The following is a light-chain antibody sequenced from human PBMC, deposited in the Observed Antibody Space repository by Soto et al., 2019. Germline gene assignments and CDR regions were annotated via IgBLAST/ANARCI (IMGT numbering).Light chain of an antibody. V-gene: IGKV1-8*01. CDR2: AAS. CDR1: QSITRW. CDR3: QQYYSYPHT. Sequence: AILLTQSPSSLSASVGDRVTITCRASQSITRWLTWYQQKPGKAPKLLIYAASTLQSGVPSRFSGSGSGTDFTLTISCLQSEDFATYYCQQYYSYPHTFGQGTRLENK. J-gene: IGKJ5*01.